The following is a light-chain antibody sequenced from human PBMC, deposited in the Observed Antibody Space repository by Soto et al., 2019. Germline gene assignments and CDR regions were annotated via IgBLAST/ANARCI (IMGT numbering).Light chain of an antibody. Sequence: DIVMTQSPDSLAVSVSERATITCKCSQSLLYSSNNKNSLAWYQQKPGQPPKLLIYWASTRESGVPDRFSGSGSGTDFTLTISSLQAEDVAVYYCQQYYSTPYTFGQGTKLEIK. J-gene: IGKJ2*01. CDR3: QQYYSTPYT. V-gene: IGKV4-1*01. CDR2: WAS. CDR1: QSLLYSSNNKNS.